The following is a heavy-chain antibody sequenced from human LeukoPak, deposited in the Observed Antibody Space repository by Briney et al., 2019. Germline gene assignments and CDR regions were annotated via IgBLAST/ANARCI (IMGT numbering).Heavy chain of an antibody. J-gene: IGHJ5*02. V-gene: IGHV4-31*03. CDR1: GGSISSGGYY. Sequence: SETLSLTCTVSGGSISSGGYYWSWIRQHPGKGLEWIGYIYYSGSTYYNPSLKSRVTISVDTSKNQFPLKLSSVTAADTAVYYCARGMTYSSSRVDPWGQGTLVTASS. CDR2: IYYSGST. D-gene: IGHD6-6*01. CDR3: ARGMTYSSSRVDP.